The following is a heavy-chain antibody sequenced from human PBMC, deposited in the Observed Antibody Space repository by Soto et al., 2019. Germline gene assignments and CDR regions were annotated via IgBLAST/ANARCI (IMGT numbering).Heavy chain of an antibody. V-gene: IGHV3-15*07. CDR2: IKTKTQGETT. J-gene: IGHJ4*02. Sequence: EVQLVESGGGLVKPGGSLRLSCAASGFTISGAWMNWVRQAPGKGLEWVGRIKTKTQGETTDYAAPVKGRFTISREDSENTLSLHMNSLKIEDTAVYYCTTGSVEGYWGQGTLVTVSS. CDR1: GFTISGAW. CDR3: TTGSVEGY. D-gene: IGHD1-26*01.